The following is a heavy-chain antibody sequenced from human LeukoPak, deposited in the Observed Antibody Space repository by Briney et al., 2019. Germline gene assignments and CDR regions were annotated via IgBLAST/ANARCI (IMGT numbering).Heavy chain of an antibody. Sequence: GGSLRLSCAASGFTFSTYSMSWVRQAPGKGLEWVSYISCISSIIYYADSVKGRFTISRDNAKSSLYLQMNSLRAEDTAVYYCARSRPGTEAGQPNFEYWGQGTLVTVSS. CDR2: ISCISSII. J-gene: IGHJ4*02. CDR1: GFTFSTYS. D-gene: IGHD6-13*01. V-gene: IGHV3-48*01. CDR3: ARSRPGTEAGQPNFEY.